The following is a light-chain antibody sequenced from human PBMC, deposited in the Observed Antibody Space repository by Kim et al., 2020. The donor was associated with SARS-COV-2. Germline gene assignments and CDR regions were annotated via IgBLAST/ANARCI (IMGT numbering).Light chain of an antibody. CDR2: DSS. V-gene: IGLV2-14*03. Sequence: GQSIPIYCTGTSSDVGCYNSVSWYQQHPGKAPKLMIYDSSGRASGVSNRFSGSQSGNTASLTISGLRAEDEADYYCSSHTTSSTYVFGSGTKVTVL. CDR3: SSHTTSSTYV. J-gene: IGLJ1*01. CDR1: SSDVGCYNS.